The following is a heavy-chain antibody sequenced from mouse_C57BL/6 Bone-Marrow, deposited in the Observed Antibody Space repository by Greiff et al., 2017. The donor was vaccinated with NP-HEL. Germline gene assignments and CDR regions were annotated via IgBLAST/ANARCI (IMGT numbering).Heavy chain of an antibody. CDR2: INYDGSST. CDR1: GFTFSDYY. Sequence: DVKLVESEGGLVQPGSSMKLSCTASGFTFSDYYMAWVRQVPEKGLEWVANINYDGSSTYYLDSLKSRFIISRDNAKNILYLQMSSLKSEDTATYYCARDGSSPFDYWGQGTTLTVSS. CDR3: ARDGSSPFDY. D-gene: IGHD1-1*01. J-gene: IGHJ2*01. V-gene: IGHV5-16*01.